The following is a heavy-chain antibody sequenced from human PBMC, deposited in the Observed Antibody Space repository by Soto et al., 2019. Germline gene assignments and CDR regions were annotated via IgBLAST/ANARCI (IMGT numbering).Heavy chain of an antibody. CDR1: GGSFSGYY. J-gene: IGHJ4*02. V-gene: IGHV4-34*01. D-gene: IGHD2-2*01. CDR3: ARRPATGARHFDY. Sequence: SETLSLTCAVYGGSFSGYYWSWIRQPPGKGLEWIGEINHSGSTNYNSSLKSRVTISVDTSKNQFSLKLSSVTAADTAVYYCARRPATGARHFDYWGQGTLVTVSS. CDR2: INHSGST.